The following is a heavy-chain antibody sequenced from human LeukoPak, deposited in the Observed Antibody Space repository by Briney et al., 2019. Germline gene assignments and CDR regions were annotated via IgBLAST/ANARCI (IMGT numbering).Heavy chain of an antibody. CDR1: GGSISSYY. J-gene: IGHJ4*02. Sequence: PSETLSLTCTLSGGSISSYYWRWIRQPAGKGLEWIGRIYTSGSTNYNPSLKSRVTMSVDTSKNQFSLKLSSVTAAATAVYESATDNRRAIYYWSQGTLVTVSS. V-gene: IGHV4-4*07. D-gene: IGHD2-21*01. CDR3: ATDNRRAIYY. CDR2: IYTSGST.